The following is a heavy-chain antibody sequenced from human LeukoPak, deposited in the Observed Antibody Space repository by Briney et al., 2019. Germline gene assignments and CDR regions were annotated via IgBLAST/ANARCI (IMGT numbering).Heavy chain of an antibody. D-gene: IGHD6-13*01. CDR3: ARAYSSPNWFDP. CDR1: GFSLSSYW. CDR2: IKQDGSEK. J-gene: IGHJ5*02. Sequence: GGSLRLSCAASGFSLSSYWVTWVRQTPGKGLEWVANIKQDGSEKYYVDSVKGRFTISRDNANNSLYLQMNSLRAEDTAVYYCARAYSSPNWFDPWGQGTLVTVSS. V-gene: IGHV3-7*04.